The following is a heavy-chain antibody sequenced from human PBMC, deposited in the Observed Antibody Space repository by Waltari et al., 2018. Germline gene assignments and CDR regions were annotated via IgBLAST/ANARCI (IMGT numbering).Heavy chain of an antibody. CDR3: ARDRTRVGGMDV. D-gene: IGHD4-17*01. CDR1: GFPVSSNY. CDR2: IYTGGTT. V-gene: IGHV3-53*01. J-gene: IGHJ6*02. Sequence: VQLVESGGGLIQPGGSLRLSCAASGFPVSSNYMTWVRQAPGKGLEWVSIIYTGGTTYYADSGKGRFAISTDNSKNTLYLQMNSLRVEDTAVYYCARDRTRVGGMDVWGQGTTVTVSS.